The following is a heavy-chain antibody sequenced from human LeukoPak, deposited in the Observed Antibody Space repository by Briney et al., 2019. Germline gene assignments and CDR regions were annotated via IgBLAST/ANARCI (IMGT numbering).Heavy chain of an antibody. CDR2: IYYSGST. D-gene: IGHD1-14*01. J-gene: IGHJ6*03. V-gene: IGHV4-59*01. Sequence: SETLSLTCAVYGGAFSGYYWSWIRQPPGKGLEWIGYIYYSGSTNYNPSLKSRVTISVDTSKNQFSLKLSSVTAADTAVYYCARDNRLNYYYYMDVWGKGTTVTVSS. CDR1: GGAFSGYY. CDR3: ARDNRLNYYYYMDV.